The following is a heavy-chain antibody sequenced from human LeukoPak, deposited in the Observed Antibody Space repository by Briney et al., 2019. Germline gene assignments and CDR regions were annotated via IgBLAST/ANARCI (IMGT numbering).Heavy chain of an antibody. CDR3: AKEKLPSGYSFLTDY. J-gene: IGHJ4*02. V-gene: IGHV3-30*18. CDR2: ISYDGPNR. D-gene: IGHD5-18*01. CDR1: GFTFSSYG. Sequence: PGRSLRLSCAASGFTFSSYGMHWVRQAPGKGLGWVAVISYDGPNRYYAESVKGRFTISRDGSKRTLYLQMNSLRPEDTAVYYCAKEKLPSGYSFLTDYWGQETLVTVSS.